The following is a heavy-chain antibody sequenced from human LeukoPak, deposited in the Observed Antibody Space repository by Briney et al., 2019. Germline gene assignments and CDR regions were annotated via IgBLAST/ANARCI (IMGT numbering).Heavy chain of an antibody. D-gene: IGHD2-21*02. CDR1: GFTFSNFW. V-gene: IGHV3-7*04. Sequence: PGGSLRLSCAVSGFTFSNFWMSWVRQAPGRGLEWVANIHSEGNGKYHVESVKGRFTISRDNAENLLFLQMNGLRVEDTGVYYCARGDAFSGDHWGQGTLVTVS. CDR2: IHSEGNGK. CDR3: ARGDAFSGDH. J-gene: IGHJ4*02.